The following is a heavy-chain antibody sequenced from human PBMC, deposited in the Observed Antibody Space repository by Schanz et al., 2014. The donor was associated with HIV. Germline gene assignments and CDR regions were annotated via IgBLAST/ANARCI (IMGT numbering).Heavy chain of an antibody. Sequence: EVQLVESGGDLVQPGGSLRLSCAASGFTFSNYWMHWVRQAPGKGLVWVSRMDLDGSTTNYADSVKGRFTISRDNAKNSVDLQMNSLRVEDTAVYYCALSRPSGYGGSWYFDLWGRGTLVAVSS. V-gene: IGHV3-74*01. CDR2: MDLDGSTT. D-gene: IGHD2-15*01. CDR3: ALSRPSGYGGSWYFDL. J-gene: IGHJ2*01. CDR1: GFTFSNYW.